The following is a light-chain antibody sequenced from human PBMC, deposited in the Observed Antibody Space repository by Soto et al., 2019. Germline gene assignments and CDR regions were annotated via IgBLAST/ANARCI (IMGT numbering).Light chain of an antibody. Sequence: QSALTQPPSASGSPGQSVTISCTGTSSDVGLYDYVSWYQQHPGKVPKLLIYEVTQRPSGVPDRFSGSKSGNTASLTVSGLQAEDEADYYCSSYTSSSTLDVFGSGTKVTVL. CDR1: SSDVGLYDY. CDR2: EVT. V-gene: IGLV2-8*01. CDR3: SSYTSSSTLDV. J-gene: IGLJ1*01.